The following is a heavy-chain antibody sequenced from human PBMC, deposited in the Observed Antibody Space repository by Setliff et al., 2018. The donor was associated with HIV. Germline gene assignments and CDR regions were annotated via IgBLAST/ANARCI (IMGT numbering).Heavy chain of an antibody. V-gene: IGHV1-69*10. D-gene: IGHD3-10*01. CDR2: IIPILGIA. J-gene: IGHJ4*02. Sequence: SVKVSCKASGGTFSSYAISWVRQAPGQGLEWMGGIIPILGIANYAQKFQGRVTITADESTSTAYMELSSLRSEDTAVYYCARGHNYYGSGSYYSTVYYFDYWGQGTLVTVS. CDR3: ARGHNYYGSGSYYSTVYYFDY. CDR1: GGTFSSYA.